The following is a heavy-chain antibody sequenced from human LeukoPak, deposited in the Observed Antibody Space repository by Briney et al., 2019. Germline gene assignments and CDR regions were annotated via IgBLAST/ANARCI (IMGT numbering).Heavy chain of an antibody. CDR3: AREGRLYYLDY. V-gene: IGHV3-33*01. Sequence: PGGSLRLSCAASGFTFSSYGMHWVRQAPGKGLEWVAVIWYDGSNKYYADSVKGRFTISRDNSKNTLYLQMNSLRAEDTAVYYCAREGRLYYLDYWGQGTLVTVSS. J-gene: IGHJ4*02. CDR2: IWYDGSNK. CDR1: GFTFSSYG.